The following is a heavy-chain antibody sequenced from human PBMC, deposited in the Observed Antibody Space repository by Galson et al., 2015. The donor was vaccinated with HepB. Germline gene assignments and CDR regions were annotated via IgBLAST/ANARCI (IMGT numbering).Heavy chain of an antibody. CDR3: TTDVYYSTYWSWLDP. CDR2: IKSKTDGETT. V-gene: IGHV3-15*01. D-gene: IGHD2-8*02. CDR1: GFPFNNAW. J-gene: IGHJ5*02. Sequence: SLRLSCAASGFPFNNAWMTWVRQAPGMGLEWVGRIKSKTDGETTDYAAPVKGRFTISRDDSKNRFYLQMNSLKTEDTAVYYCTTDVYYSTYWSWLDPWGQGTLVTVSS.